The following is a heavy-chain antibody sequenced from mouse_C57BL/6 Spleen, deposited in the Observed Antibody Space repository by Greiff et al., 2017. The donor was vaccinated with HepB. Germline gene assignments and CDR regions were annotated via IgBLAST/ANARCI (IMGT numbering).Heavy chain of an antibody. D-gene: IGHD6-2*01. V-gene: IGHV1-82*01. CDR2: IYPGDGDT. CDR3: AKGISRDYAMDY. J-gene: IGHJ4*01. Sequence: VQLQQSGPELVKPGASVKISCKASGYAFSSSWMNWVKQRPGKGLEWIGRIYPGDGDTNYNGKFKGKATLTADKSSSTAYMHLSSLTSEDSAVYCCAKGISRDYAMDYWGQGTSVTVSS. CDR1: GYAFSSSW.